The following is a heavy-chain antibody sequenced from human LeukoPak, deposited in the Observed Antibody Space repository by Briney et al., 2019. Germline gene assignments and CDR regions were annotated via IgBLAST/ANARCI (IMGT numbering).Heavy chain of an antibody. CDR2: IYHTGST. CDR1: GGSISSGGYY. Sequence: SETLSLTCTVSGGSISSGGYYWSWIRQHPGKGLEWIGYIYHTGSTHYNPSFRSRLTISVDTSKNHFSLKLTSVTAADTGVYYCAREGQYYDSSGSNRFDAFDLWGQGTMVSVSS. D-gene: IGHD3-22*01. V-gene: IGHV4-31*03. CDR3: AREGQYYDSSGSNRFDAFDL. J-gene: IGHJ3*01.